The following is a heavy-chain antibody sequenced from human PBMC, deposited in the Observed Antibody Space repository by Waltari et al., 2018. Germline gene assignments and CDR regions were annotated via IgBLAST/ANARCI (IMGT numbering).Heavy chain of an antibody. CDR2: IKQDGSEK. CDR3: ARDGSEIWGSIVVVTADFDY. CDR1: GFTFSSYW. V-gene: IGHV3-7*01. J-gene: IGHJ4*02. Sequence: EVQLVESGGGLVQPGGSLRLSCAASGFTFSSYWMSWVRQAPGKGLEWVATIKQDGSEKYDVDSGKGRFTSARENAKNSLYLQMNSLRAEDTAVYYCARDGSEIWGSIVVVTADFDYWGQGTLVTVSS. D-gene: IGHD2-21*02.